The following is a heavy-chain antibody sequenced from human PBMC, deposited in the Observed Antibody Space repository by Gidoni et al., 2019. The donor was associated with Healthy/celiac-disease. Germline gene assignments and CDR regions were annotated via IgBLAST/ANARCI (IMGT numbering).Heavy chain of an antibody. CDR2: IYYSGST. Sequence: QVQLQESGPGLVKPSETLSLTRTVAGGSISRYYWSWIRQPPGKGQEWIGYIYYSGSTNYNPSLKSLVTISVDTSKNQFSLKLGSVTAADTAVYYCARVKWFGEANPPSYGMDVWGQGTTVTVSS. V-gene: IGHV4-59*01. CDR1: GGSISRYY. J-gene: IGHJ6*02. CDR3: ARVKWFGEANPPSYGMDV. D-gene: IGHD3-10*01.